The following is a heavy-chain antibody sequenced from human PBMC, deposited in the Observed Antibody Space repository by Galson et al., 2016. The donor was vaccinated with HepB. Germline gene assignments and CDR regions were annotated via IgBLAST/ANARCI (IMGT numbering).Heavy chain of an antibody. CDR3: TTSVGANELDY. CDR2: IKSKGDGETT. Sequence: SLRLSCADSGFTFSNAWLNWVRQAPGKGLEWVGRIKSKGDGETTDYAAPVKGRFTVSRDDSKNTLYLQMNSLKTEDTAVYHCTTSVGANELDYWGRGTLVTVSS. J-gene: IGHJ4*02. CDR1: GFTFSNAW. D-gene: IGHD1-26*01. V-gene: IGHV3-15*07.